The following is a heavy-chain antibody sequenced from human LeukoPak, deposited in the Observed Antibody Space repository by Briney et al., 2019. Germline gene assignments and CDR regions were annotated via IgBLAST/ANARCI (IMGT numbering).Heavy chain of an antibody. J-gene: IGHJ5*02. CDR1: GYTFTGYY. D-gene: IGHD6-13*01. CDR3: ARDRRGGSWYWSGNWFDR. CDR2: INPNSGGT. V-gene: IGHV1-2*02. Sequence: ASVKVSSTASGYTFTGYYMHWVRQAPGQGLEWMGWINPNSGGTNYAQKFQGRVTMTRDTSISTAYMELSRLRSDDTAVYYCARDRRGGSWYWSGNWFDRWGQGTLVT.